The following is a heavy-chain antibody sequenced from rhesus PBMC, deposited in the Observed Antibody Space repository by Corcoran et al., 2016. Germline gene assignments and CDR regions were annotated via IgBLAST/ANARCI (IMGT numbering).Heavy chain of an antibody. CDR3: ARSGFYGGWELQSSAEYFEF. CDR1: WDSVSSNSPT. V-gene: IGHV6-1*01. J-gene: IGHJ1*01. CDR2: TYYRSKWYN. Sequence: QVQLQESGPGLVKPSQTLSLTCAISWDSVSSNSPTWNWISQSPSNGLDWLGRTYYRSKWYNDYAQSVQNRISINPDTSKNQFSLQLNSVTPEDMAVYYCARSGFYGGWELQSSAEYFEFWGQGALVTVSS. D-gene: IGHD1-44*02.